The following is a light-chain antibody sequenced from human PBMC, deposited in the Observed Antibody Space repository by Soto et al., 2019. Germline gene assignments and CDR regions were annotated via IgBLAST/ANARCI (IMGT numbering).Light chain of an antibody. V-gene: IGKV3-20*01. CDR3: QQYDTSPPT. CDR1: QPITSRY. CDR2: RTF. Sequence: IVLTQSPGTPSLSPGERATLSCRASQPITSRYLAWYQHQPGQAPRLLIYRTFARAPGIPDRFSGGGSGTDFTLTISRLEREDFAVYYCQQYDTSPPTFGQGTRLEIK. J-gene: IGKJ5*01.